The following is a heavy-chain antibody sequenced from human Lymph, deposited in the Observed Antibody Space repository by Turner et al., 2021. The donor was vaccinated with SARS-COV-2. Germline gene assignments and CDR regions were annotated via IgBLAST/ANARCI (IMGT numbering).Heavy chain of an antibody. CDR3: AKDRGGEQLVRLFDY. Sequence: EVQLVESGGGLVPPGRSLILSCAASGFTFDDYAMHWVRQAPGKGREWVSGISWKSGSIGYADSVKGRFTISRDNAKNSLYLQMNSLRAEDTALYYCAKDRGGEQLVRLFDYWGQGTLVTVSS. D-gene: IGHD6-6*01. CDR1: GFTFDDYA. J-gene: IGHJ4*02. V-gene: IGHV3-9*01. CDR2: ISWKSGSI.